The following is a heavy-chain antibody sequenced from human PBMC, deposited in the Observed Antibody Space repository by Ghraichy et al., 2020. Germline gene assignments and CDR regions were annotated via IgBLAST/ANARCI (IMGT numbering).Heavy chain of an antibody. D-gene: IGHD4-17*01. J-gene: IGHJ6*02. Sequence: SETLSLTCAVYGGSFSGYYWSWIRQPPGKGLEWIGEINHSGSTNYNPSLKSRVTISVDTSKNQFSLKLSSVTAADTAVYYCARGDYGDYQARGMDVWGQGTTVTVSS. CDR1: GGSFSGYY. CDR2: INHSGST. V-gene: IGHV4-34*01. CDR3: ARGDYGDYQARGMDV.